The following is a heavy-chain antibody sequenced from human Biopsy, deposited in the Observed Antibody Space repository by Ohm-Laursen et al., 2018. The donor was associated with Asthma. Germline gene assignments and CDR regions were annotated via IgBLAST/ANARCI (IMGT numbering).Heavy chain of an antibody. Sequence: SLGLSCAASGFSFDDYAMFWVRQAPGKGLEWVSGISWNSGTIGYADSVKGRFTISRDNAKNSLYLQMNSLGPEDTAVYYWARDMGAGPKQTPSGSGRFQLYGMDVWGPGTMVTVSS. CDR3: ARDMGAGPKQTPSGSGRFQLYGMDV. CDR1: GFSFDDYA. J-gene: IGHJ6*02. D-gene: IGHD3-10*01. V-gene: IGHV3-9*01. CDR2: ISWNSGTI.